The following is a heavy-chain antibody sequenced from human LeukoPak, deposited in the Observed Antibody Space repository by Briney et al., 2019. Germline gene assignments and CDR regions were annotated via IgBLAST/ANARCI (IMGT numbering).Heavy chain of an antibody. Sequence: GSLRLSCAASGFSLRDYSMDWVRQAPGKGLEWVSSISSSSRYTFYVDSVKGRFTISRDNAKNPLYLQMNSLRVEDTAVYYCARDEARGYDFRPQDHWGQGTLVSVSS. CDR2: ISSSSRYT. CDR3: ARDEARGYDFRPQDH. CDR1: GFSLRDYS. D-gene: IGHD3-3*01. J-gene: IGHJ4*02. V-gene: IGHV3-21*01.